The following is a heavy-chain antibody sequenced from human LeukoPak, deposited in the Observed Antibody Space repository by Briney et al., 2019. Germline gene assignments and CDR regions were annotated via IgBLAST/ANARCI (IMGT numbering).Heavy chain of an antibody. CDR2: IYYTGTT. D-gene: IGHD2-2*01. CDR3: ARFSWGCSTASCYLTN. J-gene: IGHJ4*02. CDR1: GGSLSGHY. V-gene: IGHV4-59*11. Sequence: SETLSLTCTVGGGSLSGHYWGWIRQPPGQGLELVGHIYYTGTTFYNPSLNSRVTITLDTSRNQFSLRLTSVIAADTAVYYCARFSWGCSTASCYLTNWGQGALVTVSS.